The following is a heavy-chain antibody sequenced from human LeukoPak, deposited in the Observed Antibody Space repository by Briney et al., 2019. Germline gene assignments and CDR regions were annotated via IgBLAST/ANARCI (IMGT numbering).Heavy chain of an antibody. CDR3: ASSSFGGVPKRAFDI. CDR2: IRYDGSNK. CDR1: GFTFSSYG. D-gene: IGHD3-16*01. J-gene: IGHJ3*02. V-gene: IGHV3-30*02. Sequence: PGGSLRLSCAASGFTFSSYGMHWVRQAPGKGLEWVAFIRYDGSNKYYADSVKGRFTISRDNSKNTLYLQMNSLRAEDTAVYYCASSSFGGVPKRAFDIWGQGTMVTVSS.